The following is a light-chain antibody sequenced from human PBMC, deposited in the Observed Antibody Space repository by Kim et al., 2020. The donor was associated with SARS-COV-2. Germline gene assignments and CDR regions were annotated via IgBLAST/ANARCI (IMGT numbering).Light chain of an antibody. CDR1: QSVSSSY. J-gene: IGKJ4*01. CDR2: GAS. CDR3: HQGSEWPLT. V-gene: IGKV3D-20*02. Sequence: EIVLTQSPGTLSLSPGERATLSCRASQSVSSSYLAWYQQKPGQAPRLLICGASSSATGIPDRFSGSGAGTVFPLTISRLEAEGFAVYYWHQGSEWPLTFGGGTKVDIK.